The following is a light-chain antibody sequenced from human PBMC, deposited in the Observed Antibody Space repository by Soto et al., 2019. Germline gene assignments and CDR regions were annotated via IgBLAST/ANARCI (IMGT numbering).Light chain of an antibody. Sequence: EIVLTPSPGTLSLSPGVRATLSCRASQSVTSTYLAWYQQKPGQAPKLLIYGASSRATGIPDRFSGSGSGTDFTLTISRLEPEDFAVYYCQQYGSSPRTCGQGTKVDIK. CDR2: GAS. CDR1: QSVTSTY. J-gene: IGKJ1*01. CDR3: QQYGSSPRT. V-gene: IGKV3-20*01.